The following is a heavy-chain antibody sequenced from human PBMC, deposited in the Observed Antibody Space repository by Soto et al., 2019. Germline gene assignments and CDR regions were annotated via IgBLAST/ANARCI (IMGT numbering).Heavy chain of an antibody. V-gene: IGHV3-23*01. CDR1: GFIFSDYA. D-gene: IGHD2-15*01. J-gene: IGHJ5*02. Sequence: GESLKISCAASGFIFSDYAVTWVRQAPGKGLEWVSTISGSGDSTYYADSVKGRFTISRDNSKNTFFLQMNSLRADDTAVYYCAKEFNNKRWFGATNWFDPWGQGTLVTVSS. CDR2: ISGSGDST. CDR3: AKEFNNKRWFGATNWFDP.